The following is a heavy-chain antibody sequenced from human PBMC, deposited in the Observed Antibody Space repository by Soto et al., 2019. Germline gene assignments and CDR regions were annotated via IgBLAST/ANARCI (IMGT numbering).Heavy chain of an antibody. CDR3: ARDGSNTAIENLDY. CDR1: AYSFTRYC. Sequence: YLTISCKASAYSFTRYCLGLLRQMLGKGLEWLGIIYPCDSDTRYSPSFQAQVTISADKSISIAYLPWSSLKASDTAMYCCARDGSNTAIENLDYGGQGTLVTTST. V-gene: IGHV5-51*01. D-gene: IGHD3-10*01. CDR2: IYPCDSDT. J-gene: IGHJ4*02.